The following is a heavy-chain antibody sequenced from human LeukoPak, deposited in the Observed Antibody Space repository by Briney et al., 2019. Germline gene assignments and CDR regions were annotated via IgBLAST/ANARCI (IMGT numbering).Heavy chain of an antibody. CDR1: GYTFNNHY. CDR3: ATNVCGGDCYSIGRPDY. J-gene: IGHJ4*02. Sequence: AASVKVSCKASGYTFNNHYMYWVRQAPGQGLEWMGGIIPIFGTANYAQKFQGRVTITADESTSTAYMELSSLRSEDTAVYYCATNVCGGDCYSIGRPDYWGQGTLVTVSS. D-gene: IGHD2-21*02. V-gene: IGHV1-69*13. CDR2: IIPIFGTA.